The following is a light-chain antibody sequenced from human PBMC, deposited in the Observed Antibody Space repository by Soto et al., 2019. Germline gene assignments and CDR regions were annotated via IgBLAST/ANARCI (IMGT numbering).Light chain of an antibody. CDR1: QSISSRY. CDR2: GAS. Sequence: EIVLTQSPGTLSLSPGERATLSCRASQSISSRYLGWYQQKAGQAPKVLIYGASNRATGIPDRFSGSGSGTDYTLTISRLEPEDFAVYYCQQYSNSPRTFGQGTKVEIK. V-gene: IGKV3-20*01. CDR3: QQYSNSPRT. J-gene: IGKJ1*01.